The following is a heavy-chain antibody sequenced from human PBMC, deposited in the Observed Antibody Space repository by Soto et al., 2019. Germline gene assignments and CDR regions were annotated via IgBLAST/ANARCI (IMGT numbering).Heavy chain of an antibody. Sequence: QVQLQESGPGLVKPSETLSLTCTVSGGSISSYYWSWIRQPPGKGLEWIGYIYYSGSTNYNPSLKSRVTISVYTSKNQFSLKLSSVTAADTAVYYCARGRGVTRHWFDPWGQGTLVTVSS. D-gene: IGHD2-21*02. CDR2: IYYSGST. J-gene: IGHJ5*02. CDR1: GGSISSYY. CDR3: ARGRGVTRHWFDP. V-gene: IGHV4-59*01.